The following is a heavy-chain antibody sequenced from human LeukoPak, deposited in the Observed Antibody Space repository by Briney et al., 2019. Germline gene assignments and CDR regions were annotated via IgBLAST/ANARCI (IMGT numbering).Heavy chain of an antibody. V-gene: IGHV3-21*01. D-gene: IGHD6-19*01. CDR1: GFTFSSYA. Sequence: GGSLRLSCAASGFTFSSYAMSWVRQAPGKGLEWVSSISSSSSYIYYADSVKGRFTISRDNAKNSLYLQMNSLRAEDTAVYYCARRAVATDGYYYYGMDVWGQGTTVTVSS. CDR3: ARRAVATDGYYYYGMDV. CDR2: ISSSSSYI. J-gene: IGHJ6*02.